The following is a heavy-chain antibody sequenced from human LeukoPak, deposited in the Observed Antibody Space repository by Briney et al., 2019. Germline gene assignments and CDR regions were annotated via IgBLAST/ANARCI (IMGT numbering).Heavy chain of an antibody. Sequence: ASVKVSRKASGYTFPGYYMHWVRQAPGQGLAWMGRINPNSGGTTYAQKFQGRVTMTRDTSISTACLELSRLRSDDTAVCYCARGYSYGFDYWGQGTLVTVSS. D-gene: IGHD5-18*01. CDR1: GYTFPGYY. J-gene: IGHJ4*02. V-gene: IGHV1-2*06. CDR2: INPNSGGT. CDR3: ARGYSYGFDY.